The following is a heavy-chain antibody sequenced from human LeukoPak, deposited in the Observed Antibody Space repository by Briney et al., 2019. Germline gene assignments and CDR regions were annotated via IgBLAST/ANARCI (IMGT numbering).Heavy chain of an antibody. J-gene: IGHJ1*01. D-gene: IGHD1-26*01. CDR2: TYYRSRWHN. V-gene: IGHV6-1*01. Sequence: SQTLSLTCAISGDSVSGNIATWNWIRQSPSRGLEWLGRTYYRSRWHNVYAESVKSRITINPNTSKNQFSLLLNSVTPEDTAVYYCAKSGSYLEYLQHWGQGTPVTVSS. CDR1: GDSVSGNIAT. CDR3: AKSGSYLEYLQH.